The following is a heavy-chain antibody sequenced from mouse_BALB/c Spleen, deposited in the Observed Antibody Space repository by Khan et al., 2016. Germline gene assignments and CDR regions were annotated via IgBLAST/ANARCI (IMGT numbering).Heavy chain of an antibody. D-gene: IGHD2-3*01. CDR2: INTYTGEP. Sequence: QIQLVQSGPELKKPGETVKISCKASGYTFTNYGMNWVKQAPGKGLKWMGWINTYTGEPTYADDFKGRFAFPLETSASTAYLQINNLKNEDTATYFCARETDGYPFAYWGQGTLVTVSA. V-gene: IGHV9-3-1*01. CDR1: GYTFTNYG. J-gene: IGHJ3*01. CDR3: ARETDGYPFAY.